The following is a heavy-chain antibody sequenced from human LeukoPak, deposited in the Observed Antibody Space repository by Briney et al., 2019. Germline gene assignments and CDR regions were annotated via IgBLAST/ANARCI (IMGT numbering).Heavy chain of an antibody. CDR2: IYYSGST. CDR3: ASRNDILTGYVFDF. V-gene: IGHV4-39*01. D-gene: IGHD3-9*01. J-gene: IGHJ4*02. Sequence: SETLSLTGTVSGGSVSSSIYYWGWIRQPPGKGLEWIGSIYYSGSTSYNPSLKSRVTISVDTSKNHFSLKLTSVTAADTAVYYCASRNDILTGYVFDFWGQGTLVTVSS. CDR1: GGSVSSSIYY.